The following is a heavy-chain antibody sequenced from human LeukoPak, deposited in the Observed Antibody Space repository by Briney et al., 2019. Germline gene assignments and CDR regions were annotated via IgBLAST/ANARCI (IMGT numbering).Heavy chain of an antibody. CDR1: GYTFTSYY. CDR3: ARGGLSYGNYYDSTPGIDY. V-gene: IGHV1-46*01. Sequence: ASVKVSCKASGYTFTSYYMHWVRQAPGQGLEWMGIINPSGGSTSYAQKFQGRVTMTRDMSTSTVYMELSSLRSEDTAVYYCARGGLSYGNYYDSTPGIDYWGQGTLVTVSS. CDR2: INPSGGST. D-gene: IGHD3-22*01. J-gene: IGHJ4*02.